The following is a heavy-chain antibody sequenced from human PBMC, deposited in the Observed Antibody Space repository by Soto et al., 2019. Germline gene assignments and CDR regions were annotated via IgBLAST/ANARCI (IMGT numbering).Heavy chain of an antibody. CDR3: ARERGGAIIVGVTGTFDV. D-gene: IGHD3-22*01. J-gene: IGHJ3*01. CDR1: GGTFSSYA. V-gene: IGHV1-69*01. CDR2: IIAILGKA. Sequence: QVQLVQSGAEVKKPGSSVKVSCKASGGTFSSYAISWVRQAPGQGLEWMGGIIAILGKANYAEKFQGRVTITADESTSTAYMERRSLRSEDTAVYYCARERGGAIIVGVTGTFDVWGQGTLVTVSS.